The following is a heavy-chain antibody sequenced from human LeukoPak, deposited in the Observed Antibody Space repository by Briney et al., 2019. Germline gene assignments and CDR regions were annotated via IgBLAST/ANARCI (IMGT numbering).Heavy chain of an antibody. CDR1: GGTFSSYA. CDR3: ARVKGWDGYNPNYRYYFDY. D-gene: IGHD5-24*01. Sequence: SVKLSCKASGGTFSSYAIGWVRQAPGQGLEWMGGIIPIFGTANYAQKFQGRVTITADESTSTASMELSSLRSEDTAVYYCARVKGWDGYNPNYRYYFDYWGQGTLVTVSS. J-gene: IGHJ4*02. CDR2: IIPIFGTA. V-gene: IGHV1-69*13.